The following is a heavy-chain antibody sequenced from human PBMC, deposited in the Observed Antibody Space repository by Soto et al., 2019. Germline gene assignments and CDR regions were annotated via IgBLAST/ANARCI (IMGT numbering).Heavy chain of an antibody. CDR3: VKRAGATIFGVAITRYFNY. Sequence: GGSLRLSCSAFGFTLSSYAMHWVRQAPGKGLEYVSAISSNGGSTYYAASVKGRFTISRDNSKNTLYLQMSSLIAEDTDVYYCVKRAGATIFGVAITRYFNYWGQGTLVTV. V-gene: IGHV3-64D*06. J-gene: IGHJ4*02. CDR2: ISSNGGST. CDR1: GFTLSSYA. D-gene: IGHD3-3*01.